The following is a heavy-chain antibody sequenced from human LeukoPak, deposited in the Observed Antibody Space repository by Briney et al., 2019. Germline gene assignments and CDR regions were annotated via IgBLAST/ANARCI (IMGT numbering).Heavy chain of an antibody. CDR2: IYYSGST. CDR1: GGSISSGDYY. V-gene: IGHV4-30-4*08. J-gene: IGHJ4*02. D-gene: IGHD2-2*02. CDR3: AGAGYCSSPSCYTAYYYYFDY. Sequence: SESLSLTCTVSGGSISSGDYYWSWIRQPPGKGLEWIGYIYYSGSTSYNPSLKSRVTILVDTSKNQFSLKLSSMTAADTAVYYCAGAGYCSSPSCYTAYYYYFDYWGQGTLVTVSS.